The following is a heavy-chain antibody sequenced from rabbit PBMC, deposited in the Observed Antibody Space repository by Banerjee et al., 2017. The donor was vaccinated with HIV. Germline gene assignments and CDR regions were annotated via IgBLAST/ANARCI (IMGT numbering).Heavy chain of an antibody. D-gene: IGHD4-2*01. J-gene: IGHJ4*01. CDR1: GFDFSSGYD. CDR3: ARWDAGSKYFAL. CDR2: IYAGSSGST. Sequence: QEQLVESGGGLVQPEGSLTLTCKASGFDFSSGYDMCWVRQAPGKRPEWIACIYAGSSGSTYYANWVNGRFTISRSTSLNTVDLKMTSLTAADTATYFCARWDAGSKYFALWGPGTLVTVS. V-gene: IGHV1S43*01.